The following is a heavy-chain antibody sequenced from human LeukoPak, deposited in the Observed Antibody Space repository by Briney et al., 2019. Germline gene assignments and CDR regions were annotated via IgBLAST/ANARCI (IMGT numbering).Heavy chain of an antibody. J-gene: IGHJ4*02. CDR1: EFTFSSYP. D-gene: IGHD3-22*01. CDR3: ARGPRFGISMIVVITKGHFDY. Sequence: GRSLRLSCVASEFTFSSYPMHWVRQAPGKGLEWVAVISNDGSNKYYADSVKGRFTFSRDNSKNTVYLQMNSLRAEDTAVYYCARGPRFGISMIVVITKGHFDYWGQGTLVTVSS. CDR2: ISNDGSNK. V-gene: IGHV3-30*04.